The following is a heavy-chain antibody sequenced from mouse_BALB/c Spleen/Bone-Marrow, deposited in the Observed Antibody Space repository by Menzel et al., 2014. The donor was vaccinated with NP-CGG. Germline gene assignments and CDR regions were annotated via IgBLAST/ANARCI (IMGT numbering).Heavy chain of an antibody. CDR3: TRSSGSSTSWFAY. V-gene: IGHV1-9*01. J-gene: IGHJ3*01. CDR1: GYTFSSYW. CDR2: ILPGSGST. Sequence: VNLVESGAELMKPGASVKISCKATGYTFSSYWIEWVKQRPGHGLEWIGEILPGSGSTDYNERFKGKATFAADTSSNTAYMQLSSLTSEDSAVYYCTRSSGSSTSWFAYWGQGTLVTVSA. D-gene: IGHD1-1*01.